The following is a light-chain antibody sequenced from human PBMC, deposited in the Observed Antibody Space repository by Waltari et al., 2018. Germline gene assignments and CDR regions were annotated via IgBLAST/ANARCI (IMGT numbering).Light chain of an antibody. J-gene: IGKJ2*01. CDR2: KAS. CDR3: QQYVSYST. Sequence: DIQMTQSPSTLSASVGDRVTITCRASQSVSSWLAWYQQQPGKAPKLLIDKASILESGVPSRFSGSGSGTEFTLTISSLQPDDFATYYCQQYVSYSTFGQGTKLEMK. V-gene: IGKV1-5*03. CDR1: QSVSSW.